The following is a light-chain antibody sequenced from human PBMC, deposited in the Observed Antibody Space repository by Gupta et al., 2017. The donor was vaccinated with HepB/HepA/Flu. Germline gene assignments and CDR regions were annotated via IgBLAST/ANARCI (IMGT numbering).Light chain of an antibody. CDR1: QEISNH. CDR2: DAS. V-gene: IGKV1-33*01. Sequence: DIQTTHSPSSLSVSVGDRVTITCQASQEISNHLNWYQQKPGKAPNLLIYDASTFETGVPSRFSGSGSGTEFTFTIRSLQPEDIATYYCQHCNNLPRAFGQGTRLEIK. J-gene: IGKJ5*01. CDR3: QHCNNLPRA.